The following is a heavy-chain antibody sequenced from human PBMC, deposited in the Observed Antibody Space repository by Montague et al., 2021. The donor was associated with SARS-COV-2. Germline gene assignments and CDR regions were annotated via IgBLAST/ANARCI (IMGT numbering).Heavy chain of an antibody. CDR3: AKPTSIFWFGKFTADAFDI. Sequence: SLRLSCAASGFTVSSNYMSWVRQAPGKGLEWVSVIYSGGSTYYADSVKGLFTISRHNSKNTLYLQMNSLRAEDTAVYYCAKPTSIFWFGKFTADAFDIWGQGTMVTVSS. D-gene: IGHD3-10*01. CDR1: GFTVSSNY. CDR2: IYSGGST. J-gene: IGHJ3*02. V-gene: IGHV3-53*04.